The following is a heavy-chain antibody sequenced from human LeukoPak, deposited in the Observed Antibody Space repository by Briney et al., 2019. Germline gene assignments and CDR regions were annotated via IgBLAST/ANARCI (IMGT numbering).Heavy chain of an antibody. J-gene: IGHJ4*02. V-gene: IGHV3-64*01. D-gene: IGHD5-18*01. CDR2: INSNGDRT. CDR3: ARGTSPAMGTLGY. CDR1: GFTFSSYA. Sequence: GGSLRLSCAASGFTFSSYAMHWVRQAPGKGLEYVSAINSNGDRTYYANSVKGRFTISRDNSKNTLYLQMGSLSAEDMALYYCARGTSPAMGTLGYWGQGTLVTVSS.